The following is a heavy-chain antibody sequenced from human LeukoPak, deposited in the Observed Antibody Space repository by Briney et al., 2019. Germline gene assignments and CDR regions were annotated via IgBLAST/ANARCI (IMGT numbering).Heavy chain of an antibody. V-gene: IGHV4-59*12. CDR3: ARATNRRRYFDY. CDR1: GGSISSYY. Sequence: SETLSLTCTVSGGSISSYYWSWIRQPPGKGLEWIGYIYYSGSTNYNPSLKSRVTISVDTSKNQFSLKLSSVTAADTAVYYCARATNRRRYFDYWGQGTLVTVSS. CDR2: IYYSGST. J-gene: IGHJ4*02.